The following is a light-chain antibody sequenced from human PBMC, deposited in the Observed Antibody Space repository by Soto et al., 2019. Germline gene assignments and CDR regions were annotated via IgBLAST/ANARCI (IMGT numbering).Light chain of an antibody. CDR1: QSVGSN. Sequence: EVLMTQSLATLSVSPGERATLSCRASQSVGSNLAWYQQKPGQAPRLLIYGASTRATGIPARFSGSGSGTDFTLTISSLQSEDFVVYFCQQYNDWPGTFGQGTKVEVK. J-gene: IGKJ1*01. CDR3: QQYNDWPGT. V-gene: IGKV3-15*01. CDR2: GAS.